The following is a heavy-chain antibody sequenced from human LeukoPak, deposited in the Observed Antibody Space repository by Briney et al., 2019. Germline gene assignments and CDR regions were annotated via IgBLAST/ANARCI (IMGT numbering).Heavy chain of an antibody. Sequence: GASVKVSCKASGYTFTSYGISWVRQAPGQGLEWMGRISAYNGNTNYAQKLQGRVTMTTDTSTSTAYMELRSLRSDDTAVYYCARLNGRSDLLWFGELPYYFDYWGQGTLVTVSS. CDR2: ISAYNGNT. J-gene: IGHJ4*02. CDR3: ARLNGRSDLLWFGELPYYFDY. CDR1: GYTFTSYG. D-gene: IGHD3-10*01. V-gene: IGHV1-18*01.